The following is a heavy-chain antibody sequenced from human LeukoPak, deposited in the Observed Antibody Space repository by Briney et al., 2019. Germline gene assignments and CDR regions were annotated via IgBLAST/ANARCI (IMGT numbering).Heavy chain of an antibody. CDR1: GGSISSYY. V-gene: IGHV4-59*08. D-gene: IGHD3-16*02. CDR2: IYYSRST. J-gene: IGHJ4*02. CDR3: ARTVSGLNDYVWGSYRSRPPHYFDY. Sequence: PSETLSLTCTVSGGSISSYYWSWIRQPPGKGLEWIGYIYYSRSTNYNPSLKSRVTISVDTSKNQFSLKLSSVTAADTAVYYCARTVSGLNDYVWGSYRSRPPHYFDYWGQGTLVTVSS.